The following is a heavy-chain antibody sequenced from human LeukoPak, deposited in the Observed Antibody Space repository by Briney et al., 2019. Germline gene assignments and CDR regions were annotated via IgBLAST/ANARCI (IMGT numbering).Heavy chain of an antibody. CDR2: IGTAGDT. Sequence: TGGSLRLSCAASGFTFSSYDMHWVRHATGKGLEWVPAIGTAGDTYYPGSVKGRFTISRENAKNSLCLQMNSLRAGDTAVYYCARERRGWFDPWGQGTLVTVSS. J-gene: IGHJ5*02. CDR1: GFTFSSYD. CDR3: ARERRGWFDP. V-gene: IGHV3-13*01.